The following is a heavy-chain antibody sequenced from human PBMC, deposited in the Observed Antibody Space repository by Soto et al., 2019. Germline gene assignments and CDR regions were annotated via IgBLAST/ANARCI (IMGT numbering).Heavy chain of an antibody. Sequence: LSLTCTVSGGSISFYYWTWIRQPPGKGLEYIGYIYYSGSTNYNPSLKSRVTISVDTSKNQFSLKLSSVTAADTAVYYCARETYGDYVGYFDPWGQGTQVTVSS. V-gene: IGHV4-59*12. D-gene: IGHD4-17*01. CDR1: GGSISFYY. CDR3: ARETYGDYVGYFDP. J-gene: IGHJ5*02. CDR2: IYYSGST.